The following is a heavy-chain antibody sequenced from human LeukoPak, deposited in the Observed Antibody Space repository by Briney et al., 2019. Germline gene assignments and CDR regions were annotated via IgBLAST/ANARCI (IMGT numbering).Heavy chain of an antibody. CDR3: ARGAYYYDSSGPTGRRPDAFDI. J-gene: IGHJ3*02. Sequence: SVKVSCKASGGTFSSYAISWVRQAPGQGLEWMGRIIPILGIANYAQKFQGRVTITADKSTSTAYMELSSLRSEDTAVYYCARGAYYYDSSGPTGRRPDAFDIWGQGTMVTVSS. CDR2: IIPILGIA. CDR1: GGTFSSYA. D-gene: IGHD3-22*01. V-gene: IGHV1-69*04.